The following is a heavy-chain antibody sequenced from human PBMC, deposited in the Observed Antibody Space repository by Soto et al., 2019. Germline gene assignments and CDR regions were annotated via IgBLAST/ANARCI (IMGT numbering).Heavy chain of an antibody. J-gene: IGHJ6*02. D-gene: IGHD5-12*01. CDR2: IYYSGST. Sequence: PSETLSLTCTVSGGSISSSSYYWGWIRQPPGKGLEWIGSIYYSGSTYYNPSLKSRVTISVDTSKNQFSLKLSSVTAADTAVYYCPRLGWDIADYYYYYGMDVWGQGTTVT. CDR1: GGSISSSSYY. V-gene: IGHV4-39*01. CDR3: PRLGWDIADYYYYYGMDV.